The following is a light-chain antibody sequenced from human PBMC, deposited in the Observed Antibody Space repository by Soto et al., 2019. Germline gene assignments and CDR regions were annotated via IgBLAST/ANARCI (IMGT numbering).Light chain of an antibody. CDR2: DVS. Sequence: DIQMTQSPSTLSASVGDRVTITCRAGQSISTRLAWYQQKPGKAPKLLIYDVSSLESGVPSRFSGSGSGTEFTLTISSLQPDDFATYYCQQYNVYSRTFGQGTKVEIK. J-gene: IGKJ1*01. CDR3: QQYNVYSRT. V-gene: IGKV1-5*01. CDR1: QSISTR.